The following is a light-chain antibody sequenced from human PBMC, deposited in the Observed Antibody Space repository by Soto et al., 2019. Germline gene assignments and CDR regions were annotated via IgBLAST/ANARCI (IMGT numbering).Light chain of an antibody. Sequence: QSVLTQPPSASGSPGQSVTISCTGTSSDVGGYNYVSWYQQHPGKAPKLMIYEVSKRPSGVPDRFSGSKSDNTASLTASGLQAEDEADYYCSSYAGSNNFEVFGTGTKVTVL. CDR1: SSDVGGYNY. J-gene: IGLJ1*01. CDR2: EVS. CDR3: SSYAGSNNFEV. V-gene: IGLV2-8*01.